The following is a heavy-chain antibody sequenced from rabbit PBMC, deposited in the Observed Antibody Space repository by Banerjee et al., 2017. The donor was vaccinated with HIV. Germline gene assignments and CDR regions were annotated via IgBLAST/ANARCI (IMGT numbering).Heavy chain of an antibody. V-gene: IGHV1S45*01. Sequence: QEQLEESGGGLVKPEGSLTLTCKASGFDFVAYHHMCWVRQAPGKGLEWIACIDTGWSGTAYYASWAKGRFTISKTSSTTVTLQMTSLTAADTATYFCARDLAGVIGWNFNLWGPGTLVTDS. CDR3: ARDLAGVIGWNFNL. J-gene: IGHJ4*01. CDR2: IDTGWSGTA. D-gene: IGHD4-1*01. CDR1: GFDFVAYHH.